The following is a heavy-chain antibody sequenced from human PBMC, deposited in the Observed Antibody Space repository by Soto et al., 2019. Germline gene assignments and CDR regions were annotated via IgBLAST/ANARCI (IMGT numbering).Heavy chain of an antibody. J-gene: IGHJ3*02. CDR2: IYWDDDK. CDR1: GFSLSTSGVG. Sequence: QITLKESGPTLVKPTQTLTLTCTFSGFSLSTSGVGVGWIRQPPGKALEWLALIYWDDDKRYSPSLKSRITRPKATTNNQMVHTMTNMDPVDTATYYCAHGYCSGGSGDDAFDIWGQGTMVTVSS. V-gene: IGHV2-5*02. D-gene: IGHD2-15*01. CDR3: AHGYCSGGSGDDAFDI.